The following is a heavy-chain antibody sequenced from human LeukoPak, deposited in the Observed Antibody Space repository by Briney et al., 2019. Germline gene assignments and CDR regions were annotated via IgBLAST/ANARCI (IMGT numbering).Heavy chain of an antibody. CDR3: ARGVGSMGY. CDR1: GGSISSYY. J-gene: IGHJ4*02. CDR2: IFYSGST. Sequence: PSETLSLTCTVSGGSISSYYWSWIRQPPGSGLEWIGYIFYSGSTHYNSSLKSRVTISVDTSKNQFSLKLSSLTAADTAVYYCARGVGSMGYWGQGTLVTVSS. V-gene: IGHV4-59*01. D-gene: IGHD1-26*01.